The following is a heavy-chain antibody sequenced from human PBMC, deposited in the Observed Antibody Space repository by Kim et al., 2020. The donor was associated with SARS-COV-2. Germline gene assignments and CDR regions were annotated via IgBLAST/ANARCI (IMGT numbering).Heavy chain of an antibody. CDR3: ARGSTGYSSSWYMN. Sequence: ADSVKGRFTISRDNAENTLYLKMNSLRAEDTAVYYCARGSTGYSSSWYMNWGQGTLVTVSS. J-gene: IGHJ4*02. D-gene: IGHD6-13*01. V-gene: IGHV3-74*01.